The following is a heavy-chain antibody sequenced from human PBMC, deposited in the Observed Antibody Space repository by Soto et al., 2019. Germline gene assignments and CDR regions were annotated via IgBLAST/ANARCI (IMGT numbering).Heavy chain of an antibody. J-gene: IGHJ6*02. CDR2: IYYSGST. Sequence: SETLSLTCTVSGGSISSGSYYWSWIRQHPGKGLEWIGYIYYSGSTYYNPSLKSRVTISVDTSKNQFSLKLSSVTAADTAVYYCARQVNGDYYYGMDVWGQGTTVTVSS. D-gene: IGHD7-27*01. V-gene: IGHV4-31*03. CDR3: ARQVNGDYYYGMDV. CDR1: GGSISSGSYY.